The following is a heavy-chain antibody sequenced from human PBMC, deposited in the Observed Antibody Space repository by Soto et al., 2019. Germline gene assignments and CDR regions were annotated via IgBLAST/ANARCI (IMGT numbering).Heavy chain of an antibody. CDR2: ISANNGNT. CDR3: ARAPGQYNDILTGRDAFDI. CDR1: GYTFTSYG. D-gene: IGHD3-9*01. V-gene: IGHV1-18*01. J-gene: IGHJ3*02. Sequence: QVQLVQSGAEVKKPGASVKVSCKASGYTFTSYGISWVRQAPGQGLEWMGWISANNGNTNYAQILQVRVTMTTDTSTSTAYMELRSLRSDDTAVYYCARAPGQYNDILTGRDAFDIWGRGTMVTVSS.